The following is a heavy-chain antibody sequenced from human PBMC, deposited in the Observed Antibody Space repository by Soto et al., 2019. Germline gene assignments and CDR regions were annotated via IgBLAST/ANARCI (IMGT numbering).Heavy chain of an antibody. CDR2: IYYSGST. Sequence: SETLSLTCTVSGGSISSYYWSWIRQPPGKGLEWIGYIYYSGSTNYNPSLKSRVTISVDTSKNQFSLKLSSVTAADTAVYYCARHIGVAAGYYYYYYMDVWGKGTTVTVSS. CDR1: GGSISSYY. J-gene: IGHJ6*03. CDR3: ARHIGVAAGYYYYYYMDV. D-gene: IGHD6-19*01. V-gene: IGHV4-59*08.